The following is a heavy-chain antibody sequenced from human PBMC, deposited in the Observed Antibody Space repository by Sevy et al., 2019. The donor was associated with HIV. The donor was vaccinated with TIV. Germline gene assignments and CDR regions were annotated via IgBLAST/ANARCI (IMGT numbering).Heavy chain of an antibody. CDR3: ARGRITFFDD. J-gene: IGHJ4*02. V-gene: IGHV4-39*01. Sequence: SETRSLTCIVSGGPISTCTNFWGWIRQSPGKGLEWIGSLYCGGSTYYNPSLKSRVAISVDTSKNQFSLKVNSVSAADTAVYYCARGRITFFDDWGQGALVTVSS. CDR2: LYCGGST. D-gene: IGHD3-16*01. CDR1: GGPISTCTNF.